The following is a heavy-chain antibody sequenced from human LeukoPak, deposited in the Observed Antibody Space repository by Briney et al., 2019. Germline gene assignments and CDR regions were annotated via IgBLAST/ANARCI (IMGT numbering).Heavy chain of an antibody. V-gene: IGHV1-69*06. J-gene: IGHJ4*02. CDR3: ATGGYYDTSGYYHFDY. D-gene: IGHD3-22*01. CDR1: GGTFTSYA. Sequence: SVKVSCKASGGTFTSYAISWVQLAPGQGLEWMGGIIPVFPTANYAQKFQGRVTITADKSTSTAYMELSSLRSEDTAVYYCATGGYYDTSGYYHFDYWGQGTLVTVSS. CDR2: IIPVFPTA.